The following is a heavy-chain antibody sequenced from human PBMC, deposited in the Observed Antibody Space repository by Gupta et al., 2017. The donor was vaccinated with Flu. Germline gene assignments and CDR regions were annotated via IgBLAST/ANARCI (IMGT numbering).Heavy chain of an antibody. D-gene: IGHD1-26*01. J-gene: IGHJ5*02. CDR3: ARRDGSTLWDFDP. V-gene: IGHV3-30*03. CDR2: LSYDGSKT. Sequence: VRQAPGKGLEWVAVLSYDGSKTYYADSVKGRFTISRDNSKNTLYLQMNSLRAEDTAVYYCARRDGSTLWDFDPWGQGTLVTVSS.